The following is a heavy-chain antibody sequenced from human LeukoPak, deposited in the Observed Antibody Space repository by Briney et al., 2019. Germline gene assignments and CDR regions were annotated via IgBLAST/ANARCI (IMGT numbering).Heavy chain of an antibody. V-gene: IGHV4-61*09. D-gene: IGHD6-13*01. CDR2: IYTTGST. J-gene: IGHJ3*02. CDR3: ARHVAAAGPYPYAFDM. Sequence: PSETLSLTCTVSGYSISSDYYWSWIRQPAGKGLEWIGHIYTTGSTSYSPSLKSRVTISIDTSKNQFSLNLRSVTAAGTAVYYCARHVAAAGPYPYAFDMWGQGTMVTVSS. CDR1: GYSISSDYY.